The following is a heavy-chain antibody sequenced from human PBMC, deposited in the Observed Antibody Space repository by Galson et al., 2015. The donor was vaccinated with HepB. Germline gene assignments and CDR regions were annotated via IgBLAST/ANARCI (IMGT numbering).Heavy chain of an antibody. V-gene: IGHV3-30*03. CDR1: GFTFSSYG. CDR3: ARDKATATVTTVPHATYYYYYMDV. D-gene: IGHD4-11*01. J-gene: IGHJ6*03. CDR2: ISYDGSNK. Sequence: SLRLSCAASGFTFSSYGMHWVRQAPGKGLEWVAVISYDGSNKYYADSVKGRFTISRDNSKNTLYLQMNSLRAEDTAVYYCARDKATATVTTVPHATYYYYYMDVWGKGTTVTVSS.